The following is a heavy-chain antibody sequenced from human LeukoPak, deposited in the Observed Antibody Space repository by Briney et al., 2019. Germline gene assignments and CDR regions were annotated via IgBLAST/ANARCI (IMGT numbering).Heavy chain of an antibody. V-gene: IGHV4-61*01. CDR2: IYYSGST. CDR3: ARFTPQGYGWGGYNRFDP. CDR1: GYSISSGYY. D-gene: IGHD3-16*01. J-gene: IGHJ5*02. Sequence: SETLSLTCTVSGYSISSGYYWNWIRRPPGKGLEWIGYIYYSGSTNYNPSLKSRVTISLDTSKNQFSLNLTSVTAAGTAVYYCARFTPQGYGWGGYNRFDPWGQGTLVTVSS.